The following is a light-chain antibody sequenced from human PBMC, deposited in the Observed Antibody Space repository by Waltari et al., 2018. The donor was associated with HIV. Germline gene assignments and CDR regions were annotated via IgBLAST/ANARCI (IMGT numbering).Light chain of an antibody. CDR2: KTS. V-gene: IGKV1-5*03. CDR1: QNINSW. CDR3: QQYNTFST. J-gene: IGKJ1*01. Sequence: DIQMTQSPSTLSASIGDRVTITCRASQNINSWLAWYQQKPGKAPKLLIYKTSSLESGVPSRFSGSRAGTEFTLTISSLQTDDFATYYCQQYNTFSTFGQGTKVEIK.